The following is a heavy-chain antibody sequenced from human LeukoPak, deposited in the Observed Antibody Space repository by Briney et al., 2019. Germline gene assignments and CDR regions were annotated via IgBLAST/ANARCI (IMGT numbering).Heavy chain of an antibody. V-gene: IGHV1-8*03. J-gene: IGHJ5*02. Sequence: GASVKVSCKASGYTFSTYDINWVRQATGQGLEWMGWMNPNSGNTGYAQKFQGRVTFTRNTSISTAYMELSSLKSEDTAVYYCARRALERRTGGWFDPWGQGTLVTVSS. CDR1: GYTFSTYD. CDR2: MNPNSGNT. D-gene: IGHD3-3*01. CDR3: ARRALERRTGGWFDP.